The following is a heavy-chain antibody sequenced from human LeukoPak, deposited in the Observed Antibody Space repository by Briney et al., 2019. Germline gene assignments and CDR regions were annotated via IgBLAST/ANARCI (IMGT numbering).Heavy chain of an antibody. V-gene: IGHV3-23*01. J-gene: IGHJ4*02. CDR3: ARDQLGAVLYFDY. D-gene: IGHD1-1*01. CDR2: ITGSGGST. Sequence: GGSLRLSCVASGFTFSTYGMSWVRQAPGKGLEWVSAITGSGGSTYYADSVKGRFTISRDNSKNTLYLQVNSLRVEDTAVYYCARDQLGAVLYFDYWGQGALVTVSS. CDR1: GFTFSTYG.